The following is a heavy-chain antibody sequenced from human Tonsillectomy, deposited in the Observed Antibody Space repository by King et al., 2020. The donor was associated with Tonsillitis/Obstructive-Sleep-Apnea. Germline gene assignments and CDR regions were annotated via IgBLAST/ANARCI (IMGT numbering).Heavy chain of an antibody. Sequence: VQLVESGGGVVQPGRSLRLSCTASGFTFSSYAMHWVRQAPGKGLEWVAIISYDGSNKYYGDSVRGRFTISRDNSQNTVDLQMNSLRAEDTAVYFCARDGWTYYGEDYWGQGTLVTVSS. D-gene: IGHD1-26*01. V-gene: IGHV3-30-3*01. CDR1: GFTFSSYA. CDR2: ISYDGSNK. CDR3: ARDGWTYYGEDY. J-gene: IGHJ4*02.